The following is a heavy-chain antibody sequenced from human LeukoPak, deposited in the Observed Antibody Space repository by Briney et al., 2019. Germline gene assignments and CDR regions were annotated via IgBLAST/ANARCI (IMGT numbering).Heavy chain of an antibody. CDR2: IIPIFGIA. J-gene: IGHJ4*02. CDR1: GGTFSSYA. V-gene: IGHV1-69*04. CDR3: AREGEDVEVAN. Sequence: GSSVKVSCKASGGTFSSYAISWVRQAPGQGLEWMGRIIPIFGIANYAQKFQGRVTITADKSTSTAYMELSSLRSEDTAVYYCAREGEDVEVANWGQGTLVTVSS. D-gene: IGHD5-24*01.